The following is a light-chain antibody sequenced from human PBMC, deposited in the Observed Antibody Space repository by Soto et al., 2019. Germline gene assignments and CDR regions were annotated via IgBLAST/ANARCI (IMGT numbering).Light chain of an antibody. Sequence: IQMTQSPSTLSASVGDRVTITCRASQSISSWLAWYQQKPGKAPKLLIYDAYSLESGTPSRFSGRRSGTEFTLTISSLQPDDFATYYCQQYNTYSTFGQGTRLEIK. CDR3: QQYNTYST. V-gene: IGKV1-5*01. CDR2: DAY. CDR1: QSISSW. J-gene: IGKJ5*01.